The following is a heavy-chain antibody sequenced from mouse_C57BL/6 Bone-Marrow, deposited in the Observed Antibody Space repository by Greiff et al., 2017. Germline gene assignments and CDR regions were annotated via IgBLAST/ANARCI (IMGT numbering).Heavy chain of an antibody. J-gene: IGHJ2*01. Sequence: QVQLQQPGAELVKPGASVKMSCKASGYTFTSYWITWVKQRPGQGLEWIGDIYPGSGSTNYNEKFKSKATLTVETSSSTAYMQLSSLTSEDSAVYYCAREEIMGLRHDYWGQGTTLTVSS. D-gene: IGHD2-2*01. CDR3: AREEIMGLRHDY. CDR2: IYPGSGST. V-gene: IGHV1-55*01. CDR1: GYTFTSYW.